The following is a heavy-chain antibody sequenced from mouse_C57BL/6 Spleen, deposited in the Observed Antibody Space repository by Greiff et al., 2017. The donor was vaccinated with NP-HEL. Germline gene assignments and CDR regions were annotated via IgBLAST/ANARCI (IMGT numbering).Heavy chain of an antibody. V-gene: IGHV1-26*01. J-gene: IGHJ3*01. CDR2: INPNNGGT. Sequence: EVQLQQSGPELVKPGASVKISCKASGYTFTDYYMNWVKQSHGKSLEWIGDINPNNGGTSYNQKFKGKATLTVDKSSSTAYMELRSLTSEDSAVYYCARWGDGPCAYWGQGTLVTVSA. CDR3: ARWGDGPCAY. CDR1: GYTFTDYY. D-gene: IGHD2-3*01.